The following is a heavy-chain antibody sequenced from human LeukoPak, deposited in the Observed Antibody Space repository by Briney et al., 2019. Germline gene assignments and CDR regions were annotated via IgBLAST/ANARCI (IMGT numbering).Heavy chain of an antibody. J-gene: IGHJ4*02. CDR2: ITQDGSEK. V-gene: IGHV3-7*04. D-gene: IGHD6-19*01. CDR1: GFTFSSYW. CDR3: ARDLAPRLSSGWYYFDY. Sequence: GGPVRLSCAASGFTFSSYWMSWVRQAPGKGLEWVANITQDGSEKYYVDSVKGRFTISRDNAKNSLYLQMNSLRAEDTAVYYCARDLAPRLSSGWYYFDYWGPGSLAAVSS.